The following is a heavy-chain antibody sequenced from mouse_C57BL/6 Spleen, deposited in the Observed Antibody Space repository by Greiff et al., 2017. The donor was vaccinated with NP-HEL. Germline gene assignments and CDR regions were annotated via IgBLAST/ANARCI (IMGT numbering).Heavy chain of an antibody. V-gene: IGHV3-8*01. Sequence: DVKLQESGPGLAKPSQTLSLTCSVTGYSITSDYWNWIRKFPGNKLEYMGYISYSGSTYYNPSLKSRISITRDTSKNQYYLQLKSVTTEDTATYYCARAPPYYYGSDWYFDVWGTGTTVTVSS. CDR3: ARAPPYYYGSDWYFDV. D-gene: IGHD1-1*01. J-gene: IGHJ1*03. CDR1: GYSITSDY. CDR2: ISYSGST.